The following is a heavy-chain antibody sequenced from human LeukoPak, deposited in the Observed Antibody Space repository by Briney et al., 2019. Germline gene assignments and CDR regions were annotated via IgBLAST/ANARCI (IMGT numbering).Heavy chain of an antibody. CDR1: ADSISSVSYY. CDR3: ARGLRGYSYGYVPWELAHYMDV. CDR2: IYTDGST. V-gene: IGHV4-61*02. Sequence: SETLSLTCTVTADSISSVSYYWSWIREPAGKGLEWIGRIYTDGSTEYNPSLKSRVAVSVDTSKSQFSLKLNSVTAADTAVYYCARGLRGYSYGYVPWELAHYMDVWGKGTTVTISS. D-gene: IGHD5-18*01. J-gene: IGHJ6*03.